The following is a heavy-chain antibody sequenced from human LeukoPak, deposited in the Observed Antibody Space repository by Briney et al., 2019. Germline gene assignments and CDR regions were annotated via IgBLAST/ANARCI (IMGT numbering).Heavy chain of an antibody. D-gene: IGHD2-2*01. CDR3: AKDIIVVVPAAPGGDAFDI. V-gene: IGHV3-30*02. CDR2: IRYDGSNK. CDR1: GFTFSSYG. J-gene: IGHJ3*02. Sequence: GGSLRLSCAASGFTFSSYGMHWVRQAPGKGLEWVAFIRYDGSNKYYADSVKGRFTISRDNSKNTLYLQMNSLRAEDTAVYYCAKDIIVVVPAAPGGDAFDIWGQGTMVTVSS.